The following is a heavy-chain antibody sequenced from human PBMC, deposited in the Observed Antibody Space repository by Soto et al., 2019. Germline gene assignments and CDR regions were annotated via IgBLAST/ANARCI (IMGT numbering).Heavy chain of an antibody. CDR2: ISGSGGST. CDR3: AKGFRGGDYERGYYYYGMDV. D-gene: IGHD4-17*01. Sequence: EVQLLESGGGLVQPGGSLRLSCAASGFTFSSYAMSWVRQAPGKGLEWASAISGSGGSTYYADSVKGRFTISRDNSKNTLYLQMNSLRAEDTAVYYCAKGFRGGDYERGYYYYGMDVWGQGTTVTVSS. J-gene: IGHJ6*02. V-gene: IGHV3-23*01. CDR1: GFTFSSYA.